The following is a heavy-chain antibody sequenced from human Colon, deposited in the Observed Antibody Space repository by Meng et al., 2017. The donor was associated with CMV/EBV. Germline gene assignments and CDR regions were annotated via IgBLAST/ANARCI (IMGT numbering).Heavy chain of an antibody. D-gene: IGHD6-19*01. J-gene: IGHJ5*02. CDR3: VRGGGWSS. Sequence: LSLTCTVSGGSISSYYWSWIRQPPGKGLEWVANIKQDGSEKNYVDSVKGRFTISRDNAKNSLYVQMNSLRAEDSAVYYCVRGGGWSSWGQGTLVTVSS. CDR2: IKQDGSEK. V-gene: IGHV3-7*01. CDR1: GGSISSYY.